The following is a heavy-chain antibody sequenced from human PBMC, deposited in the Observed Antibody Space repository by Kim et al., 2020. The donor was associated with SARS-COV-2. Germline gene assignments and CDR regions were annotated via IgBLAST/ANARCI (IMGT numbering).Heavy chain of an antibody. V-gene: IGHV3-74*01. Sequence: ADSVKGRFTISRNKARNTLSLQLNSLRAEDTAVYYCARDQSRAGPTTVDYWGQGTLVTV. J-gene: IGHJ4*02. CDR3: ARDQSRAGPTTVDY. D-gene: IGHD1-26*01.